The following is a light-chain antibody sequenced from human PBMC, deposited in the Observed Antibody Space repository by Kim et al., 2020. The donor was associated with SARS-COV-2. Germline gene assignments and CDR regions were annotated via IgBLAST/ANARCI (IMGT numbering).Light chain of an antibody. V-gene: IGKV1-5*03. Sequence: DIQMTQSPSTLSASVGDRVTITCRASQNIGNWLAWYQQKPGKAPKLLIYKVSNLENGVPSSFRGNGSGTEFTLTISSLQPEDCATYYCQQYQSYSTFGQGTKVDIK. J-gene: IGKJ1*01. CDR2: KVS. CDR3: QQYQSYST. CDR1: QNIGNW.